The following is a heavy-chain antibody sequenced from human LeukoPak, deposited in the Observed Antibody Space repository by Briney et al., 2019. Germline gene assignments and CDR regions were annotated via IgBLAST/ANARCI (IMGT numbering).Heavy chain of an antibody. D-gene: IGHD6-19*01. V-gene: IGHV1-2*02. CDR2: INPNSGGT. CDR3: ARGRGRVAGTVKINDAFDI. CDR1: GYTFTGYY. Sequence: ASVKVSCKASGYTFTGYYMHWVRQAPGQGLEWMGWINPNSGGTNYAQKFQGRVTMTRDTSVSTAYMELSRLRSDDTAVYYCARGRGRVAGTVKINDAFDIWGQGTMVTVSS. J-gene: IGHJ3*02.